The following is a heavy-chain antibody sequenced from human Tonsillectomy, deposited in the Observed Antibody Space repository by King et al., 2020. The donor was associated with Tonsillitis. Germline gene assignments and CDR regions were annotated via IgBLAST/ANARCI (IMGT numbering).Heavy chain of an antibody. CDR2: INPSGGST. CDR3: ARKRAVTTSYYYYGMDV. V-gene: IGHV1-46*03. D-gene: IGHD4-17*01. Sequence: AQLVQSGAEVKKPGASVKVSCKASGYTFTSYYMHWVRQAPGQGLEWMGIINPSGGSTSYAQKFQGRVTMTRDTSTSTVYMELSSLRSEDTAVYYCARKRAVTTSYYYYGMDVWGQGTTVTVSS. J-gene: IGHJ6*02. CDR1: GYTFTSYY.